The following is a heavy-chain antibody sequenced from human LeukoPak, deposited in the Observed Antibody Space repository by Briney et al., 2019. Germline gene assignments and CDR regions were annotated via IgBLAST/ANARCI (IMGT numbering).Heavy chain of an antibody. Sequence: SETLSLTCTVSGGSISTNYWSWIRQPAGKGLEWIGRIFASGSTNYNPSLKSRVTMSVDTSKNQFSLKLSSVTAADTAVYYCARITVAYYYGMDVWGQGTTVTVSS. J-gene: IGHJ6*02. CDR3: ARITVAYYYGMDV. CDR1: GGSISTNY. V-gene: IGHV4-4*07. D-gene: IGHD4-23*01. CDR2: IFASGST.